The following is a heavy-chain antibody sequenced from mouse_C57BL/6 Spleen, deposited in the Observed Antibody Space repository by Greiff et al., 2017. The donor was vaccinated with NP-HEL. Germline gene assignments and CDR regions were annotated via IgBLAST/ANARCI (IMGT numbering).Heavy chain of an antibody. Sequence: EVMLVESGGGLVKPGGSLKLSCAAYGMHWVRQAPEKGLEWVAYISSGSSTIYYADTVKGRFTISRYNAKNTLLLQMTSLRSEDTAMYYCAKGMAVFDYWGQGTTLTVSS. D-gene: IGHD2-10*02. CDR2: ISSGSSTI. V-gene: IGHV5-17*01. J-gene: IGHJ2*01. CDR3: AKGMAVFDY. CDR1: G.